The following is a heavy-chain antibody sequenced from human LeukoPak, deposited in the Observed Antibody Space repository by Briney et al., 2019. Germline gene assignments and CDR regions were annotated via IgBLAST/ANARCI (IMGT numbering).Heavy chain of an antibody. D-gene: IGHD3-22*01. CDR3: ARDLDPYTYYDSSGLFDY. Sequence: GGSLRLSCAASGFTFSSYAMHWVRQAPGKGLEWVAVISYDGSNKYYADSVKGRFTISRDNSRNTLYLQMNSLRAEDTAVYYCARDLDPYTYYDSSGLFDYWGQGTLVTVSS. CDR2: ISYDGSNK. J-gene: IGHJ4*02. CDR1: GFTFSSYA. V-gene: IGHV3-30-3*01.